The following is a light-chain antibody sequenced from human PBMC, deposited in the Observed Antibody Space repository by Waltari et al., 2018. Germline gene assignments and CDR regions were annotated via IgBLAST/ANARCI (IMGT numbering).Light chain of an antibody. J-gene: IGKJ3*01. CDR1: QSISNY. CDR2: DVS. V-gene: IGKV3-11*01. Sequence: EIVLTQSPATLSLSPGERATLSCRASQSISNYVAWYQQKPGQAPRLLIYDVSNRATCIPARFSGSGSGTDFTLTISSLEPEDFAVYYCQYRISSFTFGPGTRVDIK. CDR3: QYRISSFT.